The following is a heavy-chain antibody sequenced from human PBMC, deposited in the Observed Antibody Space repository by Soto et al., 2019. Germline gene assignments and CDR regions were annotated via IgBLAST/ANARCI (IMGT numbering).Heavy chain of an antibody. V-gene: IGHV1-18*01. Sequence: ASVKVSCKASGYTFTSYGISWVRQAPGQGLEWMGWISAYNGNTNYAQKLQGRVTMTTDTSTSTAYMELRSLRSDDTAVYYCARDSGEGGDYGDYVGNWDIWGQGTMVTVSS. J-gene: IGHJ3*02. CDR3: ARDSGEGGDYGDYVGNWDI. CDR1: GYTFTSYG. D-gene: IGHD4-17*01. CDR2: ISAYNGNT.